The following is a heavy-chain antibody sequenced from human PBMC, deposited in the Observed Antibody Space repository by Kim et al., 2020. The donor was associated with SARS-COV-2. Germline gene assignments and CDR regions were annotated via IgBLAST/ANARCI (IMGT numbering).Heavy chain of an antibody. V-gene: IGHV4-30-2*04. D-gene: IGHD6-19*01. Sequence: CHPSLKSRVTISVDTSKNQFSLKLGSVTAADTAVYYCARDQQWLVGYFDLWGRGTLVTVSS. J-gene: IGHJ2*01. CDR3: ARDQQWLVGYFDL.